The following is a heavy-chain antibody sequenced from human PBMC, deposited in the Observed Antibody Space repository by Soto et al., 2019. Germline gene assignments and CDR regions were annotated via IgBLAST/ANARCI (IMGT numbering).Heavy chain of an antibody. CDR1: GGSFSGYY. CDR3: ARGGPIKWLRPYYFDY. CDR2: INHSGST. D-gene: IGHD5-12*01. V-gene: IGHV4-34*01. J-gene: IGHJ4*02. Sequence: QVQLQQWGAGLLKPSETLSLTCAVYGGSFSGYYWSWIRQPPGKGLEWIGEINHSGSTNYNPSLKSRVTRSVDTSKNQFSLKLSSVTAADTAVYYCARGGPIKWLRPYYFDYWGQGTLVTVSS.